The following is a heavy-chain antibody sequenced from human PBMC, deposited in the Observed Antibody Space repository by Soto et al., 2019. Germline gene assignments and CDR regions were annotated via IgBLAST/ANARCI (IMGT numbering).Heavy chain of an antibody. J-gene: IGHJ4*02. Sequence: GGSLRLSCAASGFTFSSYWMSWVRQAPGKGLEWAANIKQDGGEKYYVDSVKGRFTISRDNAKNSLYLQMNSLRAEDTAVYYCARDLPPAVTNYFDYWGQGTLVTAPQ. CDR1: GFTFSSYW. D-gene: IGHD4-17*01. CDR2: IKQDGGEK. V-gene: IGHV3-7*05. CDR3: ARDLPPAVTNYFDY.